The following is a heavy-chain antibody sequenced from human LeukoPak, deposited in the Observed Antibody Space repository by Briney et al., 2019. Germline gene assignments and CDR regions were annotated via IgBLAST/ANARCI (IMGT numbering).Heavy chain of an antibody. D-gene: IGHD3-22*01. V-gene: IGHV4-34*01. CDR1: GGSFSGYY. CDR3: ARDRSYYDSSGVGY. J-gene: IGHJ4*02. CDR2: INHSGSA. Sequence: SETLSLTCAVYGGSFSGYYWSWIRQPPGKGLEWIGEINHSGSASYNPSLKSRVTISVDTSKIQFSLKLSSVTATDTAVYYCARDRSYYDSSGVGYWGQGTLVTVSS.